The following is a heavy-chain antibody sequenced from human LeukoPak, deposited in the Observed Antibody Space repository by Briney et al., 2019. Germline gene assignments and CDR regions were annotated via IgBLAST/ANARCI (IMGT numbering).Heavy chain of an antibody. CDR2: IKSKTDGGTT. CDR1: GFTFSNAW. CDR3: TLGPMALCSGGSCYPGVPDY. V-gene: IGHV3-15*01. J-gene: IGHJ4*02. D-gene: IGHD2-15*01. Sequence: PGGSLRLSCAASGFTFSNAWMSWVRQAPGKGLEWVGRIKSKTDGGTTEYAASVKGRFTISRDDSKSIAYLQMNSLKTEDTAVYYCTLGPMALCSGGSCYPGVPDYWGQGTLVTVSS.